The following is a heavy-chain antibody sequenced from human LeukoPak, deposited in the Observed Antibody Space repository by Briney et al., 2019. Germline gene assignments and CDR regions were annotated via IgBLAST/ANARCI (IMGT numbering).Heavy chain of an antibody. Sequence: SETLSLTCTVSGDSITTSTYYWGWIRQPPGKGLEWIGSIFYRGTTSYSPSLKSRVAISVDTSKNQFSLNLSSVAAADTAVYYCARTGSTVTMLYPFDHWGQGTLVTVSS. V-gene: IGHV4-39*07. D-gene: IGHD4-17*01. CDR3: ARTGSTVTMLYPFDH. CDR1: GDSITTSTYY. CDR2: IFYRGTT. J-gene: IGHJ4*02.